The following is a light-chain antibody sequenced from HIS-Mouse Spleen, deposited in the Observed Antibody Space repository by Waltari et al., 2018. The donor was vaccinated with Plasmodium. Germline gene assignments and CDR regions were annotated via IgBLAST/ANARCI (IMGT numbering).Light chain of an antibody. CDR2: QVS. J-gene: IGLJ2*01. V-gene: IGLV3-1*01. Sequence: SYELTQPPSVSVSPGQTASITCSGDKLGDKYACWYQQKPGQSPVLGIYQVSKRPSGIPERFSGSNSGNTATLTISGTQAMDEADYYCQAWDSSTVVFGGGTKLTVL. CDR3: QAWDSSTVV. CDR1: KLGDKY.